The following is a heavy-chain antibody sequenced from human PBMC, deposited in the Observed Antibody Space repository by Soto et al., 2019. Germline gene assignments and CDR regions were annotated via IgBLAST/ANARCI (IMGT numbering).Heavy chain of an antibody. D-gene: IGHD1-26*01. Sequence: QVQLQQWGAGLLKPSETLSLTCAVYGGSFSGNYWNWIRQPPGKGLGWIGEINHSGSTNYNPSLKSRVTISVDTSKNQFSLKLSSVTAADTAVYFCARGLIVGATPELDYWGQGTLVTVSS. J-gene: IGHJ4*02. CDR3: ARGLIVGATPELDY. CDR2: INHSGST. V-gene: IGHV4-34*01. CDR1: GGSFSGNY.